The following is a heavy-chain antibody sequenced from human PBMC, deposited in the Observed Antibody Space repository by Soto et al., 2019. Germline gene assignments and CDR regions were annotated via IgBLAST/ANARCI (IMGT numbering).Heavy chain of an antibody. Sequence: SETLSLTCTVSGGSINSNNYYWAWIRQPPGKGLAWIASIYYDGSTYYNPSLKSRVTISIDTSKNQFSLRLRSVTAADTAIYYCAEVVVAATRHTDFDSWGQGTLVTVSS. J-gene: IGHJ4*02. CDR1: GGSINSNNYY. V-gene: IGHV4-39*01. CDR3: AEVVVAATRHTDFDS. CDR2: IYYDGST. D-gene: IGHD2-15*01.